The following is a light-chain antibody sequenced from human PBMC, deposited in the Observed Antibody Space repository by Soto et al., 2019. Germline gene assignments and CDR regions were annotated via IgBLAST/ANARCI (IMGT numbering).Light chain of an antibody. Sequence: QSVLTQPPSVSGAPGQRITISCTGSSSNIGTGFDVHWYQQLPGTAPKLLIYGNNNRPSGVPDRFSGSKSGTSASLAITGLQADDEADYYCQSYDSRLSGWVFGGGTKVTVL. J-gene: IGLJ3*02. CDR2: GNN. CDR1: SSNIGTGFD. V-gene: IGLV1-40*01. CDR3: QSYDSRLSGWV.